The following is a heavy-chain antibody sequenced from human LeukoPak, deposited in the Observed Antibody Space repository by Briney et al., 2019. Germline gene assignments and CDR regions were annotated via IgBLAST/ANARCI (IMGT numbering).Heavy chain of an antibody. CDR1: GGSFSGYY. Sequence: PSETLSLTCAVYGGSFSGYYWSWIRQPPGKGLEWIGEINHSGSTNYNPSLKSRVTMSLDRSKDQFSLRLNSVTAADTAMYYCARGYGYYLGQFDPWGQGTLVTVSS. CDR3: ARGYGYYLGQFDP. D-gene: IGHD3-10*01. J-gene: IGHJ5*02. V-gene: IGHV4-34*01. CDR2: INHSGST.